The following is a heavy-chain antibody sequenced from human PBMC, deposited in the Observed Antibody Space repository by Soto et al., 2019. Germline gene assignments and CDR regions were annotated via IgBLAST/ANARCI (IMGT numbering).Heavy chain of an antibody. J-gene: IGHJ4*02. D-gene: IGHD3-22*01. V-gene: IGHV1-18*01. Sequence: QVQLVQSGAEVKKPGASVKVSCKASGYTFTSYGISWVRQAPGQGLEWMGWISAYNGNTNYAQKLQGRVTMTTDTSTSTDYMELGSLRSDDTAVYYCARVLGSTYYYDSSGYEDYWGQGTLVTVSS. CDR1: GYTFTSYG. CDR3: ARVLGSTYYYDSSGYEDY. CDR2: ISAYNGNT.